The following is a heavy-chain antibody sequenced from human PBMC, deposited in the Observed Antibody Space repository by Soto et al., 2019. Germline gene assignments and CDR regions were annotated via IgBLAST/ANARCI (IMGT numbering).Heavy chain of an antibody. CDR1: GYTFTSYG. CDR2: ISGYHGNT. D-gene: IGHD3-10*01. V-gene: IGHV1-18*01. CDR3: ERTNGDSYYSYGMDV. Sequence: SVKVTCKASGYTFTSYGITWVRQAPGQGLDWMGWISGYHGNTNYAQTRQGRVTRTTDTSTSTAYMELRSLRSDDTAVDYDERTNGDSYYSYGMDVWGHGTTVAVSS. J-gene: IGHJ6*02.